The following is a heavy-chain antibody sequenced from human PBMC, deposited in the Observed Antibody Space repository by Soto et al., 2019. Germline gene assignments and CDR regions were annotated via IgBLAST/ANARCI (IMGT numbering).Heavy chain of an antibody. V-gene: IGHV3-30-3*01. CDR2: ISYDGSNK. J-gene: IGHJ4*02. D-gene: IGHD1-26*01. Sequence: GSLRLSCAASGFTFSSYAMHWVRQAPGKGLEWVAVISYDGSNKYYADSVKGRFTISRDNSKNTLYLQMNSLRAEDTAVYYCARDHSGSRPLDYWGQGTLVTVSS. CDR1: GFTFSSYA. CDR3: ARDHSGSRPLDY.